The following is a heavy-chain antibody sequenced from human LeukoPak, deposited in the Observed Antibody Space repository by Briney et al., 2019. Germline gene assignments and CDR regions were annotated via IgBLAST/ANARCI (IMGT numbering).Heavy chain of an antibody. CDR1: GFLISSYY. D-gene: IGHD3-3*01. CDR3: ASLTYYDFWSGYYPYYYYGMDV. CDR2: ISSSSSTI. J-gene: IGHJ6*02. Sequence: GGSLRLSCAASGFLISSYYMNWVRQAPGKGLEWVSYISSSSSTIYYADSVKGRFTISRDNAKNSLYLQMNSLRAEDTAVYYCASLTYYDFWSGYYPYYYYGMDVWGQGTTVTVSS. V-gene: IGHV3-48*01.